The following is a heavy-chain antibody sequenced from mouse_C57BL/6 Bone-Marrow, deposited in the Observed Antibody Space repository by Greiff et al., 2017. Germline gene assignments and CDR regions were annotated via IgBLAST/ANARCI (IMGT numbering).Heavy chain of an antibody. J-gene: IGHJ2*01. D-gene: IGHD1-1*01. CDR2: IDPETGGT. CDR3: TVTTVVATNFDY. V-gene: IGHV1-15*01. CDR1: GYTFTDYE. Sequence: VQLQQSGAELVRPGASVTLSCKASGYTFTDYEMHWVKQTPVHGLEWIGAIDPETGGTAYNQKFKGKAILTADKSSSTAYMELRSLTSEDSAVYYCTVTTVVATNFDYWRQGTTLTVSS.